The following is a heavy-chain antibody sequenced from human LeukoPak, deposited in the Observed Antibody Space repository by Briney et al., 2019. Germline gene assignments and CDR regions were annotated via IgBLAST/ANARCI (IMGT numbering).Heavy chain of an antibody. CDR2: INAGNGYT. D-gene: IGHD3-10*01. CDR3: ARSPSHWRFGELLSPVYFDY. Sequence: GASVKVSCKASGYTFTSYAMHWVRQAPGQRLEWMGWINAGNGYTKYSQKFQGRVTITRDTSASTAYMELSSLRSEDTAVYYCARSPSHWRFGELLSPVYFDYWGQGTLVTVSS. V-gene: IGHV1-3*01. CDR1: GYTFTSYA. J-gene: IGHJ4*02.